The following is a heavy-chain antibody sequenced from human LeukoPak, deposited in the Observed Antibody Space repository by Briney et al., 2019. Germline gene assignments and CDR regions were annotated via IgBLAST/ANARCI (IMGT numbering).Heavy chain of an antibody. CDR3: ARSAAAGRIVATFGY. D-gene: IGHD5-12*01. V-gene: IGHV3-30*04. CDR1: GFSLSSYA. Sequence: GGSLRLSCAASGFSLSSYAMHWVRQAPGKGLEWVAIISYDGSKKYYADSVKGRFTISRDNSKNTLYLQMNSLRAEDTAVYYCARSAAAGRIVATFGYWGQGTLVIVSS. CDR2: ISYDGSKK. J-gene: IGHJ4*02.